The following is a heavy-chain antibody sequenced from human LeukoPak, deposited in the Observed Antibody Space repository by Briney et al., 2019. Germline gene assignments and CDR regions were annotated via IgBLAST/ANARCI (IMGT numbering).Heavy chain of an antibody. CDR1: GGSISSYY. CDR3: ARANYDYVWGSYDYYYYYMDV. V-gene: IGHV4-59*01. CDR2: IYYSGST. D-gene: IGHD3-16*01. Sequence: SETLSLTCTVSGGSISSYYWSWIRQPPGKGLEWIGYIYYSGSTNYNPSLKSRVTISVDTSKNQFSLKLSSVTAADTAVYYCARANYDYVWGSYDYYYYYMDVWGKGTTVTISS. J-gene: IGHJ6*03.